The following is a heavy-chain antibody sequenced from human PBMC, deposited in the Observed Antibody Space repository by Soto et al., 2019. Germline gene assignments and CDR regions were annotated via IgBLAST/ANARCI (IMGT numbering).Heavy chain of an antibody. CDR2: ISWNSGSI. CDR3: AKDPFAPYSSGWYFDY. CDR1: GFTFDDYA. J-gene: IGHJ4*02. D-gene: IGHD6-19*01. Sequence: GGSLRLSCAASGFTFDDYAMHWVRQAPGKGLEWVSGISWNSGSIGYADSVKGRFTISRDNAKNSLYLQMNSLRAEDTALYYCAKDPFAPYSSGWYFDYWGQGTLVTVSS. V-gene: IGHV3-9*01.